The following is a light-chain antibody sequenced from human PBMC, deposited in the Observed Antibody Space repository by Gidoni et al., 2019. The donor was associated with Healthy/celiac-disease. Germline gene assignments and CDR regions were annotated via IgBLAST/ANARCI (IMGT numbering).Light chain of an antibody. CDR2: DAS. V-gene: IGKV3-11*01. J-gene: IGKJ4*01. CDR3: QQRSNWPPLT. CDR1: QSVSSY. Sequence: IVLTQYPATLSLSPGERATLSCRASQSVSSYLAWYQQKPGQAPRLLIYDASNRATGIPARFSGSGSWTDFTLPISSLEPEDFAVYYCQQRSNWPPLTFGGGTKVEIK.